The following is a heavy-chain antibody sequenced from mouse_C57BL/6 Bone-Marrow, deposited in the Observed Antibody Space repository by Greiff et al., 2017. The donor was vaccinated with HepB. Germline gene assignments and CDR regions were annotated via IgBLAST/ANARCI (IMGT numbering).Heavy chain of an antibody. CDR3: ARHMVTTKGLGFAY. D-gene: IGHD2-2*01. Sequence: DVQLVESGGGLVQPGGSLKLSCAASGFTFSDYYMYWVRQTPEKRLEWVAYISNGGGSTYYPDTVKGRFTISRDNAKNTLYLQMSRLKSEDTAMYYCARHMVTTKGLGFAYGGQGTLVTVSA. CDR1: GFTFSDYY. J-gene: IGHJ3*01. CDR2: ISNGGGST. V-gene: IGHV5-12*01.